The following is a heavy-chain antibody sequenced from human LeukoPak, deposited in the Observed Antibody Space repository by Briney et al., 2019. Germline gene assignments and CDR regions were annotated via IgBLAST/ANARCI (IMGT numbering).Heavy chain of an antibody. CDR1: GYTFTGYY. D-gene: IGHD6-13*01. J-gene: IGHJ4*02. CDR3: ARSQWGIASAGLDY. CDR2: VNPNSGGR. V-gene: IGHV1-2*02. Sequence: GASVKVSCKASGYTFTGYYIHWVRQAPGQGLEWMGWVNPNSGGRNYAQKFQGRVTMTRDTTISTAYMELSSLRSDDTAVNYCARSQWGIASAGLDYWGQGTLVSVSS.